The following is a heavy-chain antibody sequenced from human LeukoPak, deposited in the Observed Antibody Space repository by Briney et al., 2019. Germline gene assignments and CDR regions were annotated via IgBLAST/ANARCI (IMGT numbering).Heavy chain of an antibody. D-gene: IGHD1-26*01. CDR2: ISESGGGSYSGGGT. V-gene: IGHV3-23*01. Sequence: GGSLRLSCAASGFTFSSYAMTWVRQIPGKGLEWVSTISESGGGSYSGGGTYYGDSVKGRFIISKDGSTKTLFLQMDRLRADDTGIYYCAKGKVNHLGALDYWGQGALVTVSS. J-gene: IGHJ4*02. CDR3: AKGKVNHLGALDY. CDR1: GFTFSSYA.